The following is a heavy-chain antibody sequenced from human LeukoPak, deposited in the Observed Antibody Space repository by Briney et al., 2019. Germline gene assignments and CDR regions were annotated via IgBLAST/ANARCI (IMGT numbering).Heavy chain of an antibody. D-gene: IGHD3-3*01. CDR1: GFTFSSYW. Sequence: GGSLRLSCAASGFTFSSYWMHWVRQAPGKGLVWVSRINSDGSSTSYADSVKGRFTISRDNAKNTLYLQMNSLRAEDTAVYYCVRAGTGYYDFWSGYYTSVYFDYWGQGTLVTVSS. CDR2: INSDGSST. V-gene: IGHV3-74*01. J-gene: IGHJ4*02. CDR3: VRAGTGYYDFWSGYYTSVYFDY.